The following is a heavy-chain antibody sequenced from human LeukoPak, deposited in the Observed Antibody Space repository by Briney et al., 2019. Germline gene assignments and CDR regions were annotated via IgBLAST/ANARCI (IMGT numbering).Heavy chain of an antibody. J-gene: IGHJ4*02. D-gene: IGHD3-10*01. Sequence: SETLSLTCAVYGGSFSGYYWSWIRQPPGKGMEWIGEINHSGSTNYNPSLKSRVTMSVDTSKNQFSLKLSSVTAADTAVYYCARDADYYGSGSYYKSYFDYWGQGTLVTVSS. CDR1: GGSFSGYY. CDR2: INHSGST. CDR3: ARDADYYGSGSYYKSYFDY. V-gene: IGHV4-34*01.